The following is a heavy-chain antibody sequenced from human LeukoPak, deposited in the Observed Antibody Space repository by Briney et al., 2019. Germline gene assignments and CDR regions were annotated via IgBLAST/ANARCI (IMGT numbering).Heavy chain of an antibody. J-gene: IGHJ4*02. D-gene: IGHD3-10*01. V-gene: IGHV4-61*02. CDR2: VYNSGST. CDR1: GGSISRGSYY. Sequence: PSETLSLTCIVSGGSISRGSYYWNWIRQPAGKGLEWTGRVYNSGSTNYNPSLKSRVTISTDMSKNQFSLKLSSVTAADTAVYYCARQTFGALYFDSWGQGTLVTVSS. CDR3: ARQTFGALYFDS.